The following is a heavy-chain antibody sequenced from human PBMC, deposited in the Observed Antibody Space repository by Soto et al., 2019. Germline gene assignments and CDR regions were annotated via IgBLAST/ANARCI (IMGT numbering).Heavy chain of an antibody. D-gene: IGHD5-12*01. J-gene: IGHJ4*02. CDR1: GYTFTGYY. CDR2: INPNSGGT. CDR3: VRVLRGGYDNSALDY. Sequence: ASVKVSCKASGYTFTGYYIHWVRQAPGQGLEWMGWINPNSGGTKYPQKFQGRVTMTRDTSISTVYMSLTGLKSDDTAVYFCVRVLRGGYDNSALDYWARATVVPVSS. V-gene: IGHV1-2*02.